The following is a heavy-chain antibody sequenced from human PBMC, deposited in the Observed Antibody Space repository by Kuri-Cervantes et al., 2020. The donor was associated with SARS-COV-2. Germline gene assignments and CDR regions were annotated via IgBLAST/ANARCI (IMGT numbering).Heavy chain of an antibody. CDR2: IYTSGST. Sequence: SETLSLTCTVSGGSISSYYWSWIRQPAGKGREWIGRIYTSGSTNYNPSLKSRVTMSVDTSKNQFSLKLSSVTAADTAVYYCARGLGSPNCSSTSCYIATSFDIWGQGTMVTVSS. D-gene: IGHD2-2*02. CDR3: ARGLGSPNCSSTSCYIATSFDI. V-gene: IGHV4-4*07. CDR1: GGSISSYY. J-gene: IGHJ3*02.